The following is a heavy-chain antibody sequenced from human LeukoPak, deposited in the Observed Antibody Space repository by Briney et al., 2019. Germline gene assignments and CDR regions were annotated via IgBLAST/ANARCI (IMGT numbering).Heavy chain of an antibody. CDR2: IYYSGST. CDR1: GGSISSSSYC. Sequence: SETLSLTCTVSGGSISSSSYCWGWIRQPPGTGLEWIGSIYYSGSTYYNPSLKSRVTISVDTSKNQFSLKLSSVTVADTAVYYCARTHVWGSYRYTGVDYWGQGTLVTVSS. J-gene: IGHJ4*02. V-gene: IGHV4-39*01. CDR3: ARTHVWGSYRYTGVDY. D-gene: IGHD3-16*02.